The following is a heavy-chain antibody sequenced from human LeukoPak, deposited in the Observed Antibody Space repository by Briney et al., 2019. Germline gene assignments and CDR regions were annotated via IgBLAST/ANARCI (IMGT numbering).Heavy chain of an antibody. CDR2: ISSTSSYM. D-gene: IGHD5-18*01. Sequence: GGSLRLSCAASGFTFSPYSMNWVRQAPGKGLEWVSSISSTSSYMYYADSVKGRFTISRDNAKNSLYLQMNSLRAEDTAVYYCARGDTVPLFRAYFYMDVWGKGTTVTVSS. J-gene: IGHJ6*03. V-gene: IGHV3-21*01. CDR3: ARGDTVPLFRAYFYMDV. CDR1: GFTFSPYS.